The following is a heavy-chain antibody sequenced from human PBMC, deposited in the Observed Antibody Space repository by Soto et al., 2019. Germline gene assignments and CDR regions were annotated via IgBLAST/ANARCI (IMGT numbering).Heavy chain of an antibody. J-gene: IGHJ6*02. Sequence: PGGFLRLSCAASGFTFSSYAMSWVRQAPGKGLEWVSAISGSGGSTYYADSVKGRFTISRDNSKNTLYLQMNSLRAEDTAVYYCAKGAYLNSYGFRYYGMDVWGQGTTVTVSS. V-gene: IGHV3-23*01. CDR2: ISGSGGST. CDR3: AKGAYLNSYGFRYYGMDV. CDR1: GFTFSSYA. D-gene: IGHD5-18*01.